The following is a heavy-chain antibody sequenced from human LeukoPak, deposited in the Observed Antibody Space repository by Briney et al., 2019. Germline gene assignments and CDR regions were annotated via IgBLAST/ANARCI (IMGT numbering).Heavy chain of an antibody. CDR3: AKDLQYCNGGTCFPDY. D-gene: IGHD2-15*01. Sequence: GGSLRLSCAGSGFTFRNFGMHWVRQAPGKGLEWVAAILHDGSDEYYTDSLKGRFTISRDNSKNTLYLQMNSLRPEDTAVYYCAKDLQYCNGGTCFPDYWGQGTLVTVSS. CDR2: ILHDGSDE. V-gene: IGHV3-30*18. CDR1: GFTFRNFG. J-gene: IGHJ4*02.